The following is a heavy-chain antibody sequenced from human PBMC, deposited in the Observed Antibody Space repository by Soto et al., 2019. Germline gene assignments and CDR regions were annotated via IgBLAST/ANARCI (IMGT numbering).Heavy chain of an antibody. CDR2: IYPGDSAT. V-gene: IGHV5-51*01. Sequence: GESLKISCKGSGYSFTSYWIGWVRQMPGKGLEWMGIIYPGDSATRYSPSFQGQVTISADKSISTAYLQWSSLKASDTAMYYCARTSAAGKYYYGMDVWGQGTTVTVSS. CDR1: GYSFTSYW. J-gene: IGHJ6*02. CDR3: ARTSAAGKYYYGMDV. D-gene: IGHD6-13*01.